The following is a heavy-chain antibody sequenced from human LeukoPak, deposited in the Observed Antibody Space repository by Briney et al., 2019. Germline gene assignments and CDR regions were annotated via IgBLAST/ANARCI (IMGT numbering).Heavy chain of an antibody. CDR1: GGSISSYY. J-gene: IGHJ4*02. V-gene: IGHV4-59*01. CDR3: ARAIRYSSSWYPFDY. Sequence: PSETLSLTCTVSGGSISSYYWSWIRQPPGKGLEWIGYIYYSGSTNYNPSLKSRVTISVDKSKNQFSLKLSSVTAADTAVYYCARAIRYSSSWYPFDYWGQGTLVTVSS. CDR2: IYYSGST. D-gene: IGHD6-13*01.